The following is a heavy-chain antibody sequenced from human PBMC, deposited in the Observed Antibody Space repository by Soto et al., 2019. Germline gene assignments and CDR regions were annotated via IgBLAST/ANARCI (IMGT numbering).Heavy chain of an antibody. Sequence: PGASQTLSCAASGFNVSRNYMSWDHQAPGKGLEWVSVIYSGGSTYYADSVKGRFTISRDNSKNTLYLQMNSLRAEDTAVYYCARGIAAVGIVFAYWGQGTLVPVS. CDR1: GFNVSRNY. CDR2: IYSGGST. V-gene: IGHV3-66*01. J-gene: IGHJ4*02. D-gene: IGHD6-13*01. CDR3: ARGIAAVGIVFAY.